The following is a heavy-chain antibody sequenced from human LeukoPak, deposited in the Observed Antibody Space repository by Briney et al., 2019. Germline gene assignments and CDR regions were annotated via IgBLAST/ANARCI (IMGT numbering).Heavy chain of an antibody. CDR3: ARDRLDLGGTY. CDR2: VNEGGSEK. D-gene: IGHD1-26*01. V-gene: IGHV3-7*04. Sequence: GGSLRISCAASGLTLSRYWMNWVRKTPGKGLEWVASVNEGGSEKYYVDSVKGRFTISRDNAKNSLYLQMDSLRAEDTAVYYCARDRLDLGGTYWGQGSLVTVSS. CDR1: GLTLSRYW. J-gene: IGHJ4*02.